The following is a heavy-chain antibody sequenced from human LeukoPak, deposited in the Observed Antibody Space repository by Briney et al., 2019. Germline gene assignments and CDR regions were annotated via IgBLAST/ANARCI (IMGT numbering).Heavy chain of an antibody. J-gene: IGHJ5*02. Sequence: SETLSLTCTVSGGSISSSSYYWGWIRQPPGKGLEWIGSIYYSGSTYYNPSLKSRVTISVDTSKNQFSLKLSSVTAADTAVYYCARDPYRGFRISNWFDPWGQGTLVTVSS. CDR1: GGSISSSSYY. CDR2: IYYSGST. V-gene: IGHV4-39*07. CDR3: ARDPYRGFRISNWFDP. D-gene: IGHD5-12*01.